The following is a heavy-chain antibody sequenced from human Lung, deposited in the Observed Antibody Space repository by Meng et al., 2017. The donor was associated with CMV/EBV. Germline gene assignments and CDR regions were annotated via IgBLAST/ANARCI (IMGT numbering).Heavy chain of an antibody. J-gene: IGHJ5*02. D-gene: IGHD3-16*01. Sequence: GSLRLSCTVSGGSTNSYYWTWIRQAPGKGLEWIGYVFYTGTTKYNPSLKSRVTMSLDTSKSHFSLKLTSVTAADTAIYYCARGRAQIGWFDPLGHGTLVTVSS. CDR3: ARGRAQIGWFDP. V-gene: IGHV4-59*01. CDR1: GGSTNSYY. CDR2: VFYTGTT.